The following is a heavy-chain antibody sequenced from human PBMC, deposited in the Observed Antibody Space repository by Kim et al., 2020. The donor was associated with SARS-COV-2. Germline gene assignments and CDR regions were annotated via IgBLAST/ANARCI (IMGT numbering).Heavy chain of an antibody. J-gene: IGHJ4*02. Sequence: GGSLRLSCAASGFTLSDYYMDWVRQAPGKGLEWVGRSRNKAKTYTTSYAASVKGRFTISRDDSKNSVYLQMNNLKTEDTAVYYCSRDGSGDYWGQGTLVNVSS. V-gene: IGHV3-72*01. CDR3: SRDGSGDY. CDR2: SRNKAKTYTT. CDR1: GFTLSDYY.